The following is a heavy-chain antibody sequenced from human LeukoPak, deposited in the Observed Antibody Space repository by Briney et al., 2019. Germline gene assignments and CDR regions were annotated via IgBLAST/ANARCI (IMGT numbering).Heavy chain of an antibody. V-gene: IGHV4-30-4*01. CDR2: IYYGGST. CDR1: GGSISSGDYY. J-gene: IGHJ3*02. D-gene: IGHD3-9*01. Sequence: SQTLSLTCTVSGGSISSGDYYWSWIRQPPGKGLEWIGYIYYGGSTYYNPSLKSRVTISVDTSKNQFSLKLSSVTAADTAVYYCARVLPATHFDWLLSVNDAFDIWGQGTMVTVSS. CDR3: ARVLPATHFDWLLSVNDAFDI.